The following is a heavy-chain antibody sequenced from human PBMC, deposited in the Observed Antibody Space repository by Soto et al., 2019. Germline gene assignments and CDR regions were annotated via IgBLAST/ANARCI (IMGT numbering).Heavy chain of an antibody. CDR2: ISSSSSYI. J-gene: IGHJ3*02. CDR3: AREGYYGSGSPADAFDI. V-gene: IGHV3-21*01. D-gene: IGHD3-10*01. Sequence: PGGFLRLSCAASGFTFSSYSMNWVRQAPGKGLEWVSSISSSSSYIYYADSVKGRFTISRDNAKNSLYLQMNSLRAEDTAVYYCAREGYYGSGSPADAFDIWGQGTMVPVSS. CDR1: GFTFSSYS.